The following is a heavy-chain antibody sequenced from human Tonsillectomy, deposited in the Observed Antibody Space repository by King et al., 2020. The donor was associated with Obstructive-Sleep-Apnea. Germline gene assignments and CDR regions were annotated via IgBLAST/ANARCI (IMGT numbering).Heavy chain of an antibody. V-gene: IGHV4-4*02. CDR1: GGSISSSNW. Sequence: HVQLQESGPGLVKPSGTLSLTCAVSGGSISSSNWWSWVREPPGKGVEGIGEIYHSGGTNYNPSLQSRGTRTVVNSKNQVSLKLSSVTAADTAVYYCARGGTTANYYYYGMDVWGQGTTVTVSS. CDR2: IYHSGGT. CDR3: ARGGTTANYYYYGMDV. D-gene: IGHD4-17*01. J-gene: IGHJ6*02.